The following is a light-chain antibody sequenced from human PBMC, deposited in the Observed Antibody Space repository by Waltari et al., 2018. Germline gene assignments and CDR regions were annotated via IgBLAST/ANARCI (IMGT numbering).Light chain of an antibody. CDR3: GSCAGSPV. CDR1: SSDIGDSNY. Sequence: QSALTQPRSVSGSPGQSVAISCTGTSSDIGDSNYVSWYQQHPGKAPKLMIYDFTERPPGVPDRFSGSKSGNTASLTISGLQAEDEADYFCGSCAGSPVFGTGTQVTVL. V-gene: IGLV2-11*01. J-gene: IGLJ1*01. CDR2: DFT.